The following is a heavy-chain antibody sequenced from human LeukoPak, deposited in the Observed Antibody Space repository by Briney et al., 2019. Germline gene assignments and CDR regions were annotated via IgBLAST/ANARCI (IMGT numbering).Heavy chain of an antibody. Sequence: GGSLRLSCAASGFTFSSYGMHWVRQAPGKGLEWVAVISYDGSNKYYADSVKGRFTISRDNSKNTLYLQMNSLRAEVTAVYYCAKSLWFGELLWIDYWGQGTLVTVSS. CDR3: AKSLWFGELLWIDY. J-gene: IGHJ4*02. CDR2: ISYDGSNK. V-gene: IGHV3-30*18. D-gene: IGHD3-10*01. CDR1: GFTFSSYG.